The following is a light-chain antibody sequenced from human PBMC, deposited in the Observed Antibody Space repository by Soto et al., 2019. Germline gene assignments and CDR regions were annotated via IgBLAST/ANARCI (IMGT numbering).Light chain of an antibody. CDR3: QQYNSYSA. J-gene: IGKJ1*01. CDR2: DAS. V-gene: IGKV1-5*01. Sequence: DLQMAQSPSTPSASVGDRVTITCRASQSISSWLAWYQQKPGKAPKLLIYDASSLESGVPSRFSGSGSGTEFTLTISSLQPDDFATYYCQQYNSYSAFGQGTKVDIK. CDR1: QSISSW.